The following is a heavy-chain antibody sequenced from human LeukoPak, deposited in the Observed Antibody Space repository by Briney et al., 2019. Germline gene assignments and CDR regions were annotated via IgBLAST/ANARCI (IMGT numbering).Heavy chain of an antibody. D-gene: IGHD3-10*01. V-gene: IGHV4-59*01. CDR2: IYYTGST. Sequence: LETLSLTCTVSGGSISSYYWSWIRQPPGKGLEWIGYIYYTGSTNYNPSLKSRVTISIDTSKNQFSLKLSSVTAADTAVYYCARVEWFGELSPFDIWGQGTMVTVSS. J-gene: IGHJ3*02. CDR1: GGSISSYY. CDR3: ARVEWFGELSPFDI.